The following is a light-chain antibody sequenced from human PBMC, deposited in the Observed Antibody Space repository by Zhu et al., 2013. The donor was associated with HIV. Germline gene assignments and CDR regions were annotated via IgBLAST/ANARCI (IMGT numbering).Light chain of an antibody. CDR1: SSDVGAYNY. CDR3: TSYTISGALVV. V-gene: IGLV2-14*01. J-gene: IGLJ3*02. Sequence: QSALTQPASVSGSPGQSIIISCTGTSSDVGAYNYVSWYQQHPGKAPKLIIFQVSNRPSGVSNRFSGSKSGNTASLTISGLQAEDEGDYYCTSYTISGALVVFGGGTKLTVL. CDR2: QVS.